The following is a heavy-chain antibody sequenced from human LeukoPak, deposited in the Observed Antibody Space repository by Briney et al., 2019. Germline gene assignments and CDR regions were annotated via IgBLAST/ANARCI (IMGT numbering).Heavy chain of an antibody. D-gene: IGHD4-23*01. V-gene: IGHV3-7*01. CDR2: MKEDGGEI. CDR3: ARERGYSTFDY. CDR1: GFPFGNYW. J-gene: IGHJ4*02. Sequence: PGGSLTLACAASGFPFGNYWMSWVRPPAGKGLEWVANMKEDGGEINYVDSVMGRFTISRDNATNSLFLQTNSLRVDDTAVYYCARERGYSTFDYWGQGTLVTVSS.